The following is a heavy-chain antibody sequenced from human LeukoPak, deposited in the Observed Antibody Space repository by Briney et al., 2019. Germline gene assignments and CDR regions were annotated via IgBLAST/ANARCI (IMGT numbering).Heavy chain of an antibody. CDR2: IRSSSSYI. J-gene: IGHJ4*02. CDR3: ARDPTYYYDSSGLGIDY. V-gene: IGHV3-21*01. CDR1: GFTFSSYS. D-gene: IGHD3-22*01. Sequence: GGSLRLSCAASGFTFSSYSMNWVRQAPGKGLEWVSSIRSSSSYIYYADSVKGRFTISRDNAKNSLYLQMNSLRAEDTAVYYCARDPTYYYDSSGLGIDYWGQGTLVTVSS.